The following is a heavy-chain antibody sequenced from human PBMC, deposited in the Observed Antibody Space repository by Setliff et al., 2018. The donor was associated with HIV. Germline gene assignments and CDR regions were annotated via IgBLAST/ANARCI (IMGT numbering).Heavy chain of an antibody. J-gene: IGHJ4*02. CDR3: ARDGEGGYFAE. V-gene: IGHV1-69*05. D-gene: IGHD3-22*01. Sequence: GASVKVSCKASGGTFSSHTISWVRQAPGHGLEWMGGFIPIFRTANYAQMFQGRVTMTRDTSTGVVYLDLSSLRSEDTAVYYCARDGEGGYFAEWGQGTLVTVSS. CDR2: FIPIFRTA. CDR1: GGTFSSHT.